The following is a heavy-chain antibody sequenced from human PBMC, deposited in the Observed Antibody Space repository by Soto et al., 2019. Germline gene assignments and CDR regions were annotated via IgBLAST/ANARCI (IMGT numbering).Heavy chain of an antibody. CDR3: ARDSGSYYDY. Sequence: SETLSLTCAVYCGSFSGYYWSWIRQPPGKGLEWIGEINHSGSTNYNPSLKSRVTISVDTYKNQFSLKLSSVTAADTAVYYCARDSGSYYDYWGQGTLVNVSS. D-gene: IGHD1-26*01. J-gene: IGHJ4*02. V-gene: IGHV4-34*01. CDR1: CGSFSGYY. CDR2: INHSGST.